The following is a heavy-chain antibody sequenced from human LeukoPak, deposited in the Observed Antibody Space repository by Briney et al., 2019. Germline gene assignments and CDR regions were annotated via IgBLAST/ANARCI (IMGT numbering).Heavy chain of an antibody. CDR3: ARDSAHYGSGSYIY. CDR1: GFTFSSYE. V-gene: IGHV3-48*03. D-gene: IGHD3-10*01. Sequence: PGGSLRLSCSASGFTFSSYEMMGPRQARGKGGEGGSYISSSGSTIYYADSVKGRFTISRDNAKNSLYLQMPSLRAEDTAVSYCARDSAHYGSGSYIYWGQGTLVTVSS. J-gene: IGHJ4*02. CDR2: ISSSGSTI.